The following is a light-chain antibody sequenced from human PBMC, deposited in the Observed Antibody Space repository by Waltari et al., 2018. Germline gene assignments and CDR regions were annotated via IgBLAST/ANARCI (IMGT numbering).Light chain of an antibody. CDR3: MQARQTPWT. CDR1: QSLLHSSGYTF. V-gene: IGKV2-28*01. CDR2: LVS. J-gene: IGKJ1*01. Sequence: DIVMTQSPLSLPVSPGEPASISCRSSQSLLHSSGYTFLDWYVQKPGQAPQLLIYLVSDRASGVPDRFSGSGSGTDFTLKISRVEAEYVGLYYCMQARQTPWTFGQGTKVEIK.